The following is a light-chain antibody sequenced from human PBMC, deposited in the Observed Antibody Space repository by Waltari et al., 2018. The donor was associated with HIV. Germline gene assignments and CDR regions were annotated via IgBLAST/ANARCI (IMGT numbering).Light chain of an antibody. CDR3: QQRSNWPPWT. V-gene: IGKV3-11*01. CDR1: QSVSSY. J-gene: IGKJ1*01. Sequence: EIVLTQSPATLSLSPGDRATLSCRASQSVSSYLAWYQQKPGQAPRLLIYDASNRATGIPARFSGSGSGTDFTLTISSLEPEDFAVYFCQQRSNWPPWTFGQGP. CDR2: DAS.